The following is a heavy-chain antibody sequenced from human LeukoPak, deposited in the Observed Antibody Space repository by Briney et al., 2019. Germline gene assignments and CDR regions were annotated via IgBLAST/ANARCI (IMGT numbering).Heavy chain of an antibody. CDR1: GFTFSSYS. Sequence: GGSLRLSCAASGFTFSSYSMTWVRQPPGKGLEWVSTIRHSGSYIYYVDSVKGRFTISRDNAKNSLYLQMNSLRAEDTAVYYCARDESLDIVVVPAATFDYWGQGTLVTVSS. CDR2: IRHSGSYI. J-gene: IGHJ4*02. V-gene: IGHV3-21*01. CDR3: ARDESLDIVVVPAATFDY. D-gene: IGHD2-2*01.